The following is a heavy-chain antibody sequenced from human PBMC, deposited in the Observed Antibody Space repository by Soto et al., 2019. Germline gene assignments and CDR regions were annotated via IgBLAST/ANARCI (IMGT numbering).Heavy chain of an antibody. Sequence: PRSPLRLSCAASRFTFSSYPVHGVLQTPFNWLEWVAVISYDGSNRYCADSVRGRFTISRENSKNTLYLQMKSLRAEDTAVYYCARDPSYQGERLRDVFCEYWGQGTLVTVSS. CDR2: ISYDGSNR. V-gene: IGHV3-30-3*01. D-gene: IGHD1-26*01. J-gene: IGHJ4*02. CDR1: RFTFSSYP. CDR3: ARDPSYQGERLRDVFCEY.